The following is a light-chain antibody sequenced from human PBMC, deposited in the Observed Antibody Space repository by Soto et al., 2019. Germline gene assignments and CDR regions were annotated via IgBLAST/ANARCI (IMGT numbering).Light chain of an antibody. Sequence: DIQMTQSPSTLPASVGDSVSITCRASQSITTWLAWYQQRPGKAPKLLIYDVSSLQSGVPSRFGGSGSGTEFTLTISSLQPDDFATYYCQHYKMYSPWRFGQGTKVDIK. V-gene: IGKV1-5*01. CDR2: DVS. CDR3: QHYKMYSPWR. CDR1: QSITTW. J-gene: IGKJ1*01.